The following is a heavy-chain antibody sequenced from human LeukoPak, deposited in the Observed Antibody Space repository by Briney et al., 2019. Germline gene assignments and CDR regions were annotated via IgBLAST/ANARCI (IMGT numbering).Heavy chain of an antibody. J-gene: IGHJ4*02. CDR2: IIPIFGTA. CDR3: ARGPPLLKLGCFDY. V-gene: IGHV1-69*13. CDR1: GYTFTSYA. Sequence: SVKVSCKASGYTFTSYAMNWVRQAPGQGLEWMGGIIPIFGTANYAQKFQGRVTITADESTSTAYMELSSLRSEDTAVYYCARGPPLLKLGCFDYWGQGTLVTVSS. D-gene: IGHD2-21*01.